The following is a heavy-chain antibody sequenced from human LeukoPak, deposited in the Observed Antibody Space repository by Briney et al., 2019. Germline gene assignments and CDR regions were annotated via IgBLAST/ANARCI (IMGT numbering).Heavy chain of an antibody. CDR2: ISANTGKT. D-gene: IGHD6-13*01. V-gene: IGHV1-18*01. J-gene: IGHJ4*02. Sequence: GASVKVSCKASGYTFATYGFCWVRQAPGHGLEWMGWISANTGKTDYARKFQGRVTMTTDTSTSTAYMELRSPRPDDTAVYYCAKVAGDRMDYWGQGTLLTVSS. CDR1: GYTFATYG. CDR3: AKVAGDRMDY.